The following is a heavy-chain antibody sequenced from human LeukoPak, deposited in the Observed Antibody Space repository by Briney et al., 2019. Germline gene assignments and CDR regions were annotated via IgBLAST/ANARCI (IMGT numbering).Heavy chain of an antibody. Sequence: GASLRLSCAASGFTVSSNYMIWVRQAPGKGLELVSVIYIGDTTYYADSVKGRFTISRDNSRNTLHLQMNSLRAEDTAVYHCARGVNYGSKSYFDYWGQGSLVTVSS. J-gene: IGHJ4*02. CDR3: ARGVNYGSKSYFDY. V-gene: IGHV3-53*01. CDR1: GFTVSSNY. CDR2: IYIGDTT. D-gene: IGHD3-10*01.